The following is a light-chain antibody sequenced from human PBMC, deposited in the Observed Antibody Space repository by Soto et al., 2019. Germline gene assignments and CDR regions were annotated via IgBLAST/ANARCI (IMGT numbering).Light chain of an antibody. V-gene: IGKV3-11*01. Sequence: EIVLTQSPVTLSLSPGERATLSCRASQSVSSYLAWYQKKPGQPPRLLIYDASNRATGVPARFSGSGSGTDFPLTISRLEPGDFAVYYFQERRRWAPGFTFGPGTKVDFK. CDR1: QSVSSY. J-gene: IGKJ3*01. CDR3: QERRRWAPGFT. CDR2: DAS.